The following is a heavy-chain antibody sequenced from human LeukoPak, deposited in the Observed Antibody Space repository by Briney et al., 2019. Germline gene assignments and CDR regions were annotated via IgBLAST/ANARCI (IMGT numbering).Heavy chain of an antibody. V-gene: IGHV3-53*01. CDR3: ARITTYCSSTSCYIFDY. J-gene: IGHJ4*02. CDR2: IYSGGST. CDR1: GFTFSSYA. Sequence: PGGSLRLSCAASGFTFSSYAMSWVRQAPGKGLEWVSVIYSGGSTYYADSVKGRFTISRDNSKNTLYLQMNSLRAEDTAVYYCARITTYCSSTSCYIFDYWGQGTLVTVSS. D-gene: IGHD2-2*01.